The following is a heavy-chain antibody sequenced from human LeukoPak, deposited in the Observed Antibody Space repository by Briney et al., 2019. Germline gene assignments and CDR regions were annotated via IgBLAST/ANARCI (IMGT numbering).Heavy chain of an antibody. CDR2: ISSSSSYT. J-gene: IGHJ4*02. CDR3: ALGTMIRGVIKSPFDY. CDR1: GFTFSDYY. Sequence: GGSLRLSCAASGFTFSDYYMSWIRQAPGKGLEWVSYISSSSSYTNYADSVKGRFTISRDNAKNSLYLQMNSLRAEDTAVYYCALGTMIRGVIKSPFDYWGQGTLVTVSS. D-gene: IGHD3-10*01. V-gene: IGHV3-11*03.